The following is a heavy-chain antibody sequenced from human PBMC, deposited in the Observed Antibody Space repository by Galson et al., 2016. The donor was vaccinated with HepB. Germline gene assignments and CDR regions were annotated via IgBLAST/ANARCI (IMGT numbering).Heavy chain of an antibody. CDR1: DFTFSSYA. Sequence: SLRLSCAASDFTFSSYAMHWVRQAPGKGLDWVAVIVNDGTSQHYGDSVRGRFTVSRDNSKNTLYLQMNSLRPEDTAVYYCARDVAVVARTSWYFDLWGRGTLVTVPS. J-gene: IGHJ2*01. D-gene: IGHD2-15*01. CDR3: ARDVAVVARTSWYFDL. CDR2: IVNDGTSQ. V-gene: IGHV3-30*04.